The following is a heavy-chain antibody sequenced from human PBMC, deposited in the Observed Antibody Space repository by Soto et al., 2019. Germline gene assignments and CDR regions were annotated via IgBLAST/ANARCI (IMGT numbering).Heavy chain of an antibody. V-gene: IGHV3-30*18. J-gene: IGHJ6*03. Sequence: GGSLRLSCAASGFTFSSYGMHWVRQAPGKGLEWVAVISYDGSNKYYADSVKGRFTISRDNSKNTLYLQMNSLRAEDTAVYYCAKASTIFGVVIIDYMDVWGKGTTVTVSS. CDR3: AKASTIFGVVIIDYMDV. CDR1: GFTFSSYG. CDR2: ISYDGSNK. D-gene: IGHD3-3*01.